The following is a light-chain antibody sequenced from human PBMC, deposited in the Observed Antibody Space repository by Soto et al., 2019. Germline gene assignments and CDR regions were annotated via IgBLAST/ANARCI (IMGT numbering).Light chain of an antibody. CDR2: AAS. Sequence: DIQLTQSPSFLSASVGDRVTITCRASQGINDYLACYQQKPGKPPTLLIYAASTLQSEVTSRFSGSASGTEFTLTICSQQPEDFASYFCQQFNTYPLTFGGGTKVEVK. CDR1: QGINDY. J-gene: IGKJ4*01. CDR3: QQFNTYPLT. V-gene: IGKV1-9*01.